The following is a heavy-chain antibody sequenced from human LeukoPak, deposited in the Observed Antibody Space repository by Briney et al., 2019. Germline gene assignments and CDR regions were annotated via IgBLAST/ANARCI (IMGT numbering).Heavy chain of an antibody. Sequence: GGSLRLSCAASGFTFSDYYMSSIRQAPGKGLEWVSYISSSGSTIYYADSVKGRFTISRDNAKNSLYLQMNSLRAEDTAVYYCARDFHYDSSGYYGYWGQGTLVTVSS. V-gene: IGHV3-11*01. CDR3: ARDFHYDSSGYYGY. J-gene: IGHJ4*02. CDR2: ISSSGSTI. D-gene: IGHD3-22*01. CDR1: GFTFSDYY.